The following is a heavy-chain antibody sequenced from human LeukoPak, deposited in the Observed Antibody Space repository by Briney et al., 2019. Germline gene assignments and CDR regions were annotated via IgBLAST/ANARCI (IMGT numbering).Heavy chain of an antibody. Sequence: PGGSLRLSCAASGFTFSSYAMHWVRQVPGKGLEYVSAISSNGGSTYYANSVKGRFTISRDNSKNTLYLQMGSLRAEDMAVYSCARDLYCSSTSCYIGWGQGTLVTVSS. V-gene: IGHV3-64*01. CDR1: GFTFSSYA. CDR3: ARDLYCSSTSCYIG. D-gene: IGHD2-2*02. J-gene: IGHJ4*02. CDR2: ISSNGGST.